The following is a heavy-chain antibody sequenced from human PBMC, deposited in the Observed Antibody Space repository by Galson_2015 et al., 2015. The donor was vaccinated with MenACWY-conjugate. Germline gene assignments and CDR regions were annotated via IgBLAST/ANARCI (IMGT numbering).Heavy chain of an antibody. Sequence: CKASGGTFSNYAISWVRQAPGQGLEWMGGLIPIFPRADYAQNFQGRVTITADESTSTAYMELSSLRSEDTAVYYCARLAGEFWSGYNISFYYGSDVWGQGTTVTVSS. CDR1: GGTFSNYA. D-gene: IGHD3-3*01. CDR2: LIPIFPRA. CDR3: ARLAGEFWSGYNISFYYGSDV. J-gene: IGHJ6*02. V-gene: IGHV1-69*01.